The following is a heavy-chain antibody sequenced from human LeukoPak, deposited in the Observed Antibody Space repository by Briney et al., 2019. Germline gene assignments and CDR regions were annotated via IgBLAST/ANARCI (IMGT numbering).Heavy chain of an antibody. CDR1: GFTFSTYW. D-gene: IGHD3-3*01. Sequence: GGSLRLSCAASGFTFSTYWMHWVRQAPGKGLVWVSRIKSDGSTNYADSVKGRFTISRDNAKNTLSLQMHSLRPADTGAYYYARAPSEIGGYYPEYFRHWGQGTLVTVSS. CDR3: ARAPSEIGGYYPEYFRH. V-gene: IGHV3-74*01. J-gene: IGHJ1*01. CDR2: IKSDGST.